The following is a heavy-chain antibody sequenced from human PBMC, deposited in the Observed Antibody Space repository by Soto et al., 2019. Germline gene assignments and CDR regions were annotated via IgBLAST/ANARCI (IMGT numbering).Heavy chain of an antibody. J-gene: IGHJ4*02. CDR1: GFTFSSYG. CDR3: ARYNTGHSDY. D-gene: IGHD1-20*01. Sequence: QGQLVESGGGVVQPGRSLRLSCAASGFTFSSYGMHWVRQAPGKGLEWVAVIWYHGNSMYYADSVKGRFTISRDNSKNTVYLQMNNLRAEDTAVYYCARYNTGHSDYWGQGTLVTVSS. CDR2: IWYHGNSM. V-gene: IGHV3-33*01.